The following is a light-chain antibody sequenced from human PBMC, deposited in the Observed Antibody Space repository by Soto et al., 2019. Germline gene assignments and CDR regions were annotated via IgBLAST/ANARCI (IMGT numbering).Light chain of an antibody. CDR1: QSVSSCY. CDR3: QQYGSSPLT. Sequence: IVLSPSSGTPSLSPGERATLSCRASQSVSSCYLAWYQQKPGQAPRLLIYGASSRATGIPDRFSGTGSGTDFTLTISRLEPEDFAVYYCQQYGSSPLTFGGGTKVDIK. J-gene: IGKJ4*01. CDR2: GAS. V-gene: IGKV3-20*01.